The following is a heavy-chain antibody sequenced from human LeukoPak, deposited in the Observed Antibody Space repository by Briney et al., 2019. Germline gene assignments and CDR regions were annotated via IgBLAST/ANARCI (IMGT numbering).Heavy chain of an antibody. V-gene: IGHV3-23*01. CDR1: GFTFSTYA. CDR2: ISGSGGST. J-gene: IGHJ4*02. D-gene: IGHD7-27*01. Sequence: PGGSLRLSCAASGFTFSTYAMRWVRQAPGKGLEWVSAISGSGGSTNYADSVRGRFTISRDNSKNALYLQMNSLRVEDTAVYYCAIDPNWGTHSWGQGVLVTVSS. CDR3: AIDPNWGTHS.